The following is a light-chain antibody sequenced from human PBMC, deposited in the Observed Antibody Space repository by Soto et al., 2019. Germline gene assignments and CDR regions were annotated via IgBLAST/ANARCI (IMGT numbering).Light chain of an antibody. CDR1: QSVSSN. V-gene: IGKV3D-15*01. CDR3: QHLNSYPIT. CDR2: GAS. Sequence: IVLTQSPATLSVSPGERATLSCRASQSVSSNLAWHQQRPGQAPRLLIYGASTRATGVPARFSGGGSGTEFTLTITSLQSEDFATYYCQHLNSYPITFGQGTRLEIK. J-gene: IGKJ5*01.